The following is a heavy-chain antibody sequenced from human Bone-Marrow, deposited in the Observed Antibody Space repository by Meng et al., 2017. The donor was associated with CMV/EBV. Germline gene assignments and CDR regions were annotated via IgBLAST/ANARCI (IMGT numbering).Heavy chain of an antibody. Sequence: GESLKISCAASGFTFSSYGIHWVRQAPGKGLEWVTFIRYDGSNKYYADPVKGRFTISRDNSKNTLYLQMNSLRAQDTAVYYCVRDHTLSTTVTTWPAHWGQGTLVTVSS. CDR1: GFTFSSYG. D-gene: IGHD4-17*01. CDR2: IRYDGSNK. V-gene: IGHV3-30*02. J-gene: IGHJ4*02. CDR3: VRDHTLSTTVTTWPAH.